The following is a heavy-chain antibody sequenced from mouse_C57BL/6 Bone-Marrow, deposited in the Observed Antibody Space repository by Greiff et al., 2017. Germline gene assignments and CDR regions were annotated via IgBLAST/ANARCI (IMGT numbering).Heavy chain of an antibody. CDR3: ARAVFPIGYFDV. V-gene: IGHV5-16*01. CDR1: GFTFSDYY. J-gene: IGHJ1*03. Sequence: EVKLQESEGGLVQPGSSMKLSCTASGFTFSDYYMAWVRQVPEKGLEWVANINYDGSSTYYLDSLKSRFIISGDNAKNILYLQMSSLKSEDTATYYCARAVFPIGYFDVWGTGTTVTVSS. CDR2: INYDGSST.